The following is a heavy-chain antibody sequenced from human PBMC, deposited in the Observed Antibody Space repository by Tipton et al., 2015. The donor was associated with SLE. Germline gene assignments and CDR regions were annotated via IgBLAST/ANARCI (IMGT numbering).Heavy chain of an antibody. D-gene: IGHD6-13*01. V-gene: IGHV4-59*01. CDR1: GGSISSYY. Sequence: TLSLTCTVSGGSISSYYWSWIRQPPGKGLEWIGYIYYSGGTNYNPSLKSRVTISVDTSKNQFSLKLSSVTAADTAGYYCARGWGSWPYYFDYWGQGTLVTVSS. J-gene: IGHJ4*02. CDR3: ARGWGSWPYYFDY. CDR2: IYYSGGT.